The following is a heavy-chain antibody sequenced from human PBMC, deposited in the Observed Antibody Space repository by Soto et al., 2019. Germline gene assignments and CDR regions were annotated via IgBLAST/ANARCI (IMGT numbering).Heavy chain of an antibody. CDR1: GVTVSRDAYY. CDR2: IYHTGST. V-gene: IGHV4-31*03. Sequence: KLPLTYTVSGVTVSRDAYYWSWIRQHPGKGLEWIGNIYHTGSTYYSPSLKSRVVISLDTSNNQFSLTLTSVTAADTAVYYCAIYRFSGNKSTKFPYWGLGTLVSVS. D-gene: IGHD3-16*02. CDR3: AIYRFSGNKSTKFPY. J-gene: IGHJ4*01.